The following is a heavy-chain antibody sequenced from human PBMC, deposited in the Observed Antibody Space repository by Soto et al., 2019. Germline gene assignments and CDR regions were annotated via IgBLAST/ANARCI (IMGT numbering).Heavy chain of an antibody. D-gene: IGHD3-22*01. Sequence: PSETLSLTCTVSGGSISSSSYYWGWIRQPPGKGLEWIGSIYYSGSTYYNPSLKSRVTISVDTSKNQFSLKLSSVTAADTAVYYCARSSRITMIVVVIIPGAFDIWGQGTMVTVSS. CDR1: GGSISSSSYY. V-gene: IGHV4-39*01. CDR3: ARSSRITMIVVVIIPGAFDI. J-gene: IGHJ3*02. CDR2: IYYSGST.